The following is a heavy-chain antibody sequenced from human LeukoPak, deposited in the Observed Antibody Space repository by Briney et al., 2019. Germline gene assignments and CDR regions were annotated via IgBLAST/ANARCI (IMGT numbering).Heavy chain of an antibody. CDR2: ISRNGGST. D-gene: IGHD3-10*01. J-gene: IGHJ3*02. Sequence: GSLRLSCSASGFTFSSFGMYWVRQAPGKGLEYVSAISRNGGSTYYADSVKGRFIISRDNSKNTLFLQMSSLRAEDTAVYYCVKDYYGSGSLLGGAFNIWGQGTLVTVSS. CDR1: GFTFSSFG. V-gene: IGHV3-64D*06. CDR3: VKDYYGSGSLLGGAFNI.